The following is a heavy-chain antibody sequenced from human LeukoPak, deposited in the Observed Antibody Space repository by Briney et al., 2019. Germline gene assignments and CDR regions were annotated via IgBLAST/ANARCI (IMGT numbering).Heavy chain of an antibody. D-gene: IGHD3-3*01. CDR1: GYTFTSYG. Sequence: GASVKVSCKASGYTFTSYGISWVRQAPGQGLEWMGWISAYNGNTNYAQKLQGRVTMTTDTSTSTAYMELRSLRSDDTAVYYCARVLRFLEWRTSPTFYYMDVWGKGTTVTVSS. CDR2: ISAYNGNT. J-gene: IGHJ6*03. V-gene: IGHV1-18*01. CDR3: ARVLRFLEWRTSPTFYYMDV.